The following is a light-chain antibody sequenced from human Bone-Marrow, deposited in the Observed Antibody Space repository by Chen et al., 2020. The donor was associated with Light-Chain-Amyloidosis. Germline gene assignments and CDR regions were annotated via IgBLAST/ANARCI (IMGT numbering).Light chain of an antibody. V-gene: IGLV1-44*01. CDR1: TSNIGTYT. J-gene: IGLJ2*01. Sequence: QSVLTQPPSTSGTPGQRVTISCSGSTSNIGTYTVNWYRQVPGTDPRLLIQSDNQRPSGVPDRFSGSKSGTSASLAISWLQSEDEADYYCAAWDDSLNGVVFGGGTKLTVL. CDR2: SDN. CDR3: AAWDDSLNGVV.